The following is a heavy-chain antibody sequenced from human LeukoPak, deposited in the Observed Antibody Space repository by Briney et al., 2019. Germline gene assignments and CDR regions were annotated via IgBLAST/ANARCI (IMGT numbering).Heavy chain of an antibody. J-gene: IGHJ4*02. CDR3: ARSRVGAGFGY. CDR1: GFTFSSYA. CDR2: IKQDGSEK. V-gene: IGHV3-7*04. Sequence: GGSLRLSCAASGFTFSSYAMSWVRQPPGKGLEWVANIKQDGSEKYYVDSVKGRFTISRDNAKNSLYLQMNSLRAEDTAVYYCARSRVGAGFGYWGQGTLVTVSS. D-gene: IGHD1-26*01.